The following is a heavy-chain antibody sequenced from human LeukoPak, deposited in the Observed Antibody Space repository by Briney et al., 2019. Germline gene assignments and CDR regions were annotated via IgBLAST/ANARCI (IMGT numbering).Heavy chain of an antibody. Sequence: GRSLRLSCAASGCTFDDYAMHWVRQAPGKGLEWVSGISWNSGSIGYADSVKGRFTISRDNAKNSLYLQMNSLRAEDTAVYYCARDESGYSNGWYVYWGQGTLVTVSS. V-gene: IGHV3-9*01. D-gene: IGHD6-19*01. CDR1: GCTFDDYA. CDR2: ISWNSGSI. J-gene: IGHJ4*02. CDR3: ARDESGYSNGWYVY.